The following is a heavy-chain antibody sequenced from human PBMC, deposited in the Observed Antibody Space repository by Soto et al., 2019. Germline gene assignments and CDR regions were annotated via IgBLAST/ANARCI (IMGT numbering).Heavy chain of an antibody. D-gene: IGHD3-22*01. CDR1: GGTFSCYS. CDR3: ARAAEYDSSDYYFSY. V-gene: IGHV1-69*13. CDR2: IIPIFGTA. Sequence: GASVKVSCKTSGGTFSCYSICRVRHAPGQGLEWMGGIIPIFGTANYAQKFQGRVTITADESTRTTYMELSSLRSDDTAVYYCARAAEYDSSDYYFSYWGQGTLVTVSS. J-gene: IGHJ4*02.